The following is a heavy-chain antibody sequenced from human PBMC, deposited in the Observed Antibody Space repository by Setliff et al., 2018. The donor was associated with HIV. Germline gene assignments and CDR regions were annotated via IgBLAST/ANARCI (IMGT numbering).Heavy chain of an antibody. J-gene: IGHJ3*02. CDR3: ARDQGFNYYVWGKYSFDI. Sequence: RASVKVSCKASGCTFSSYAISWVRQAPGQGLEWMGGINPAFDTASYAQNFQGRVAITADYSTSTDNMELSVLTSEDTAVYYGARDQGFNYYVWGKYSFDIWGQGTMVTVSS. CDR2: INPAFDTA. V-gene: IGHV1-69*13. CDR1: GCTFSSYA. D-gene: IGHD3-16*01.